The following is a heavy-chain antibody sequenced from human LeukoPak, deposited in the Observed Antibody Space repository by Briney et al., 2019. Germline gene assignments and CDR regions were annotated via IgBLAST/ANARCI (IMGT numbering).Heavy chain of an antibody. V-gene: IGHV4-61*02. CDR1: GGSISSGTYY. Sequence: SETLSLTCTLSGGSISSGTYYWSWIRQPAEKGLEWIGRIYNSGSTNYNPSLKSRVTISADTSKNQFSLKLSSVTAADTAVYYCATVGAVAGKYYFDYWGQGTLVTVSS. CDR3: ATVGAVAGKYYFDY. CDR2: IYNSGST. J-gene: IGHJ4*02. D-gene: IGHD6-19*01.